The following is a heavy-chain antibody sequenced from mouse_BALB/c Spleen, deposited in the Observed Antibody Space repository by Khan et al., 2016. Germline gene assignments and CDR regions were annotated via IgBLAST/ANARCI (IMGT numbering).Heavy chain of an antibody. D-gene: IGHD1-1*01. CDR2: INTYSGES. CDR3: ARYRYYYGSSMYFDV. CDR1: GYTFTNYG. J-gene: IGHJ1*01. Sequence: QIQLVQSGPELKKPGKTVKISCKASGYTFTNYGMNWVKQAPGKGLKWMGWINTYSGESTYADDFKGRFAFSLATSANTAYLQINNLKNEDTATYFCARYRYYYGSSMYFDVWGAGTTVTVSS. V-gene: IGHV9-3-1*01.